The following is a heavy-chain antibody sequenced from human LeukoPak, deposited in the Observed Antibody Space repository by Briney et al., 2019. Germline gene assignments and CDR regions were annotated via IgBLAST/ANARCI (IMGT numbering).Heavy chain of an antibody. V-gene: IGHV1-2*02. J-gene: IGHJ4*02. CDR2: INPNSGGT. Sequence: GASVKVSCKASGYTFTGYYMHWVRQAPGQGLEWMGWINPNSGGTNYAQKFQGRVTMTRDTSISTAYMELSSLRSDDTAVYFCASYPRSIPTPPFDYWGQGTLVTVSS. D-gene: IGHD2-21*01. CDR3: ASYPRSIPTPPFDY. CDR1: GYTFTGYY.